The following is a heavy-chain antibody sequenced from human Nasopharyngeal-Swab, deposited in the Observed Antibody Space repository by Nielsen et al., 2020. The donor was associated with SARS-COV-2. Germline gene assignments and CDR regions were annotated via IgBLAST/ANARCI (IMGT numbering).Heavy chain of an antibody. Sequence: GESLKISCAASGFTVSSNYMSWVRQAPGKGLEWVSVIYSGGSTYYADSVKGRFTISRDNSKNTLYLQMNSLRAEDTAVYYCAKMEGVLRFLEWLHKNYYFDYWGQGTLVTVSS. V-gene: IGHV3-53*01. CDR3: AKMEGVLRFLEWLHKNYYFDY. CDR2: IYSGGST. J-gene: IGHJ4*02. CDR1: GFTVSSNY. D-gene: IGHD3-3*01.